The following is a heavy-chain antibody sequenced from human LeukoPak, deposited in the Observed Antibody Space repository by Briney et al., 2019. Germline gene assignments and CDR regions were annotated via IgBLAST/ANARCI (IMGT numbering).Heavy chain of an antibody. Sequence: PSETLSLTCTVSGGSISGHFWSWIRQSPGKGLEYIGFIYYTGITNYNPSLTSRVTMSVDTSKNQFSLKVNSMTAADTAIFYCARLGELGKAHYFDYWGQETLVTVSS. J-gene: IGHJ4*02. CDR2: IYYTGIT. CDR3: ARLGELGKAHYFDY. CDR1: GGSISGHF. D-gene: IGHD7-27*01. V-gene: IGHV4-59*08.